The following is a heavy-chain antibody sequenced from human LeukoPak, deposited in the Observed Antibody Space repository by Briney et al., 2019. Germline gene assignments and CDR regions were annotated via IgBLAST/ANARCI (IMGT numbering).Heavy chain of an antibody. CDR2: IQSTTNGGTP. Sequence: GGSLRLSCAASGFTFINAWMTWVRQAPGKGLEWVGRIQSTTNGGTPDYATPVKGRFTISRDDSKNTLYLQMNSLKSEDTAVYYCTSGVGTLDYWGQGALVTVSS. V-gene: IGHV3-15*01. CDR1: GFTFINAW. J-gene: IGHJ4*02. CDR3: TSGVGTLDY. D-gene: IGHD1-14*01.